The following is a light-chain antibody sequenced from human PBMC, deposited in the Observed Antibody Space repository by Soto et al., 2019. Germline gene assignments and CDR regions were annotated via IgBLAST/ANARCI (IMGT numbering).Light chain of an antibody. CDR1: SSDVGGYNY. CDR3: SSYAGINSLV. J-gene: IGLJ2*01. CDR2: EVT. V-gene: IGLV2-8*01. Sequence: QSALTQPPSASGSPGQSVTISCTGTSSDVGGYNYVSWYQQHPGKVPKLMIYEVTKRPSGVPDRFSASKSGNTASLTVSGLQAEDEADYYCSSYAGINSLVFGGGTQLTVL.